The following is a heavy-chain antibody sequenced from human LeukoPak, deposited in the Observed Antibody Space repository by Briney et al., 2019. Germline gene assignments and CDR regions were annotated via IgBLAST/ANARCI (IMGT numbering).Heavy chain of an antibody. D-gene: IGHD3-22*01. V-gene: IGHV3-66*01. CDR2: IYSGGST. CDR1: GFTVSSNY. Sequence: SGGSLRLSCAASGFTVSSNYMSWVRQAPGKGLEWVSVIYSGGSTYYADSVKGRFTISRDNSKNTLYLQMNSLRAEDTAVYYCAKGSGYYPEGSDYWGQGTLVTVSS. J-gene: IGHJ4*02. CDR3: AKGSGYYPEGSDY.